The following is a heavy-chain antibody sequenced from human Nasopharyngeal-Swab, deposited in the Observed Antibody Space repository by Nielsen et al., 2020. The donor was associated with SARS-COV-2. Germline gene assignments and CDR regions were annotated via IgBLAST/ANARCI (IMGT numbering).Heavy chain of an antibody. CDR3: ARGCVLTGPSCYYYGMDV. J-gene: IGHJ6*02. D-gene: IGHD3-9*01. Sequence: GESLKISCAASGFTFSSYNMNWVRQAPGKGLEWVSSIGSSSSYIYYADSVKGRFTISRDNAKNSLYLQMNSLRAEDTAVYYCARGCVLTGPSCYYYGMDVWGQGTTVTVSS. V-gene: IGHV3-21*01. CDR1: GFTFSSYN. CDR2: IGSSSSYI.